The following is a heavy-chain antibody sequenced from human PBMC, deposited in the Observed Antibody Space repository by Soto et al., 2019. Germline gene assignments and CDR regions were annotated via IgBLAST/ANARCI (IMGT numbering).Heavy chain of an antibody. J-gene: IGHJ4*02. CDR1: GYTFTGYY. CDR2: INPNSGGT. CDR3: ARDLPGIAARPGY. Sequence: GASVKVSCKASGYTFTGYYMHWVRQAPGQGLEWMGWINPNSGGTNYAQKFQGRVTMTRDTSISTAYMELSRLRSDDTAVYYCARDLPGIAARPGYWGQGTLVTVSS. D-gene: IGHD6-6*01. V-gene: IGHV1-2*02.